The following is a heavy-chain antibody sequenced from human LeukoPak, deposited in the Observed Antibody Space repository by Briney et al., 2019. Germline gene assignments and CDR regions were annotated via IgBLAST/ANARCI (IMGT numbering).Heavy chain of an antibody. J-gene: IGHJ6*02. CDR1: GFTFSSYW. V-gene: IGHV3-7*01. Sequence: GGSLRLSCAASGFTFSSYWMSRVRQAPGKGLEWVANIKQDGSEKYYVDSVKGRFTISRDNAKNSLYLQMNSLRAEDTAVYYCARSPGSWYYYYYGMDVWGQGTTVTVSS. CDR3: ARSPGSWYYYYYGMDV. D-gene: IGHD1-26*01. CDR2: IKQDGSEK.